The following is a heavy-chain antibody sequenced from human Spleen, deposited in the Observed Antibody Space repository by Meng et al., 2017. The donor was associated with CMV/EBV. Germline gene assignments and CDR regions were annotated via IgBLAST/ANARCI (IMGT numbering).Heavy chain of an antibody. Sequence: GGYISRGGYYWSWIRQHPGKGLDWIRSISHSGNTYYSPSLESRLTISSDTSNNQFSLKLNSVTAADTAVYYCARGGSNSGGYYSPFYWGQGTLVTVSS. D-gene: IGHD3-22*01. CDR2: ISHSGNT. CDR3: ARGGSNSGGYYSPFY. J-gene: IGHJ4*01. V-gene: IGHV4-31*02. CDR1: GGYISRGGYY.